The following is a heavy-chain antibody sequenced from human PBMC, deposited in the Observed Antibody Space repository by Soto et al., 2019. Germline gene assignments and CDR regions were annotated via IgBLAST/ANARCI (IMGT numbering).Heavy chain of an antibody. J-gene: IGHJ6*02. Sequence: ASVNVSCKASGYTFTSYGITWVRQAPGQGLEWMGWISAYNGNTNYAQKLQGRVTMTTDTSTSTAYMDPRSLRSDDTAVYYCARDSRIGVAAYYRMDVRCQGRSVTV. V-gene: IGHV1-18*04. CDR1: GYTFTSYG. CDR2: ISAYNGNT. D-gene: IGHD6-19*01. CDR3: ARDSRIGVAAYYRMDV.